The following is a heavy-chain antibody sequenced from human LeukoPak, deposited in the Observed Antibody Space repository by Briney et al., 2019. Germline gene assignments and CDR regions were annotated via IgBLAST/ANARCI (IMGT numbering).Heavy chain of an antibody. J-gene: IGHJ6*03. Sequence: SETLSLTCTVSGYSISSGYYWGWIRQPPGRGLEWIGNIYHSGNTYYNPSLNSRVTISVDTSKNQFSLKLSSVTAADTAVYYCARETSQKGAHYMDVWGKGTTVTISS. CDR3: ARETSQKGAHYMDV. CDR1: GYSISSGYY. CDR2: IYHSGNT. V-gene: IGHV4-38-2*02. D-gene: IGHD3-16*01.